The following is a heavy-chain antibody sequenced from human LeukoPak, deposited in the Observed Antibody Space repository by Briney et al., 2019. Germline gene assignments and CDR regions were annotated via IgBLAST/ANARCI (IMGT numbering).Heavy chain of an antibody. CDR3: ARGRFGELYLDY. CDR1: GLSLSPSGVG. CDR2: IYWDDDK. V-gene: IGHV2-5*02. Sequence: SGPTLANPTQTLTLTCTFSGLSLSPSGVGVGWIRQPPGNALEWLALIYWDDDKRYSPSLKSRLTITKDNSKNQVVLTMTNMDPVDTATYYCARGRFGELYLDYWGQGTLVTVSS. D-gene: IGHD3-10*01. J-gene: IGHJ4*02.